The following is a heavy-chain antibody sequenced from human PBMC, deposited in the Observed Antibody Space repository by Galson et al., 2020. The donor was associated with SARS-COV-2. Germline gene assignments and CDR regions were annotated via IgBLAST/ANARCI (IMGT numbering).Heavy chain of an antibody. J-gene: IGHJ4*02. V-gene: IGHV3-30*04. CDR2: ISFDGTKK. D-gene: IGHD3-10*01. CDR3: ARVKYGGETAGPFDY. CDR1: GFTFDSYA. Sequence: GGSLRLSCAASGFTFDSYAFHWVRQAPNKGLEWVAVISFDGTKKYYLDSVKGRFTISRDNSRDTVDLQMNRLRPEDTATYFCARVKYGGETAGPFDYWGQGTLVTVSS.